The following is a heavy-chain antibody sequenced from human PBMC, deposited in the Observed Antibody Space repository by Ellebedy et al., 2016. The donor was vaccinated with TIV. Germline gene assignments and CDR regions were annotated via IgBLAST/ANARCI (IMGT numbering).Heavy chain of an antibody. J-gene: IGHJ4*02. V-gene: IGHV3-66*01. CDR2: IYSGGNT. D-gene: IGHD1-1*01. CDR3: ARALVMPGTSYFDS. Sequence: GGSLRLSCAASGFTVSSGYMSWVRQAPGKGLEWVSVIYSGGNTYYAASVKGRFTISRDISKNTLYLQMNSLRAEDTAVYSCARALVMPGTSYFDSWGQGTLVTVSS. CDR1: GFTVSSGY.